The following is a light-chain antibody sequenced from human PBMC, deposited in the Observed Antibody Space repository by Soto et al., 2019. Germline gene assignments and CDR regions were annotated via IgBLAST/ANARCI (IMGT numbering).Light chain of an antibody. CDR3: QQYGSSLFT. V-gene: IGKV3-20*01. J-gene: IGKJ3*01. CDR2: GAS. CDR1: QSVSSSY. Sequence: EIVLTQSPGTLSLSPGERATLSCRASQSVSSSYLAWYQQKPGKAPRLLIYGASSRATGIQDRFSGSGSGTDFTLTISRLEPEDFAVYYCQQYGSSLFTFGPGTKVDIK.